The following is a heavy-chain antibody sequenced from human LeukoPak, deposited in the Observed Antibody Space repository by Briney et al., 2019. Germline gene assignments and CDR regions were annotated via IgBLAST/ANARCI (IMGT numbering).Heavy chain of an antibody. J-gene: IGHJ6*03. V-gene: IGHV3-23*01. Sequence: GGSLRLFCAASGFTFSSYAMSWVRQAPGKGLEWVSAISGSGGSTYYADSVKGRFTISRDNSKNTLSLQMSSLRVEDTAVYYCARDRSCTGGSCYMDVWGRGTTVTVSS. CDR1: GFTFSSYA. D-gene: IGHD2-15*01. CDR2: ISGSGGST. CDR3: ARDRSCTGGSCYMDV.